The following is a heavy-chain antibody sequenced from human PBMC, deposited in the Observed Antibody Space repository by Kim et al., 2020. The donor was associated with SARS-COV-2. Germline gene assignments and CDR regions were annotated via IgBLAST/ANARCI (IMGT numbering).Heavy chain of an antibody. CDR1: GYTFTSYD. Sequence: ASVKVSCKASGYTFTSYDMNWVRQATGQGLEWMGWMNPNSGNTGYAQKFQGRVTMTRNTSISTAYMELSSLRSEDTAVYYCARRFVEGGDRYLDCWGQGTLVTVSS. CDR3: ARRFVEGGDRYLDC. CDR2: MNPNSGNT. V-gene: IGHV1-8*01. J-gene: IGHJ4*02. D-gene: IGHD3-16*01.